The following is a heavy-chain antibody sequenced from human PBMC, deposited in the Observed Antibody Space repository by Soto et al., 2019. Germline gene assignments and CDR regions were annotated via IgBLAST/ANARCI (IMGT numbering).Heavy chain of an antibody. CDR2: IIPMFATT. D-gene: IGHD2-21*01. J-gene: IGHJ4*02. CDR1: GGTFGRLA. Sequence: QVHLVQSGPEVKRPGSSVKVSCKASGGTFGRLAIHWVRQAPGQGLEWMGGIIPMFATTNYAQKFKDRLTIYVDKSTCTTYMEMTSLRSEDTAVYYCTKDGDSADYGYWGQGTLVTVSS. CDR3: TKDGDSADYGY. V-gene: IGHV1-69*06.